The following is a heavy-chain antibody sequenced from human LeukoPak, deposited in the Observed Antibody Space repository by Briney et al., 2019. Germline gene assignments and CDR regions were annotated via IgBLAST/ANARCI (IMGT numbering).Heavy chain of an antibody. V-gene: IGHV3-23*01. CDR2: ISGSGGST. CDR3: AKDRLYCSGSSCNYDAFDI. J-gene: IGHJ3*02. Sequence: SGGSLRLSCAASGFTFSSYAMSWVRQAPGKGLEWVSAISGSGGSTYYADSVKGRFTISRDNSKNTLYLQMNSLRAEDTAVYYCAKDRLYCSGSSCNYDAFDIWGQGTMVTVSS. D-gene: IGHD2-15*01. CDR1: GFTFSSYA.